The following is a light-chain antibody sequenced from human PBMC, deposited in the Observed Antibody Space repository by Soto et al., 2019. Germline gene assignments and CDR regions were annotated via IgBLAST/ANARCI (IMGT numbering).Light chain of an antibody. CDR1: QGVSRY. CDR2: SIS. CDR3: QQALSFPLT. V-gene: IGKV1-12*01. Sequence: DIQLTQSPSSVSASVGDRVTITCRASQGVSRYLAWYQQHPGRAPNLLIYSISSLYDGVPSRFSGSGSATDFTLTISSLQPEDFATYFCQQALSFPLTFGGGTKVELK. J-gene: IGKJ4*01.